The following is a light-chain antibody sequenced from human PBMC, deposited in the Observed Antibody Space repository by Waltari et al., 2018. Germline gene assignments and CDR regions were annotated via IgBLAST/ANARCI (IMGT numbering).Light chain of an antibody. CDR3: VLYMGSGIWV. J-gene: IGLJ3*02. Sequence: QTVVTQEPSFSVSPGGTVTLTCGLSSGSVSTSYYPSWYQQTPGQAPRTLIYSTNTRPSGVPDSFSGSILGNKASLTITGAQAHDESDYYCVLYMGSGIWVFGGGTKLTVL. V-gene: IGLV8-61*01. CDR1: SGSVSTSYY. CDR2: STN.